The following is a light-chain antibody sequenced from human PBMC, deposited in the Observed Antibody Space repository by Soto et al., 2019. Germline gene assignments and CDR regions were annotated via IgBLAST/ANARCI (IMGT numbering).Light chain of an antibody. CDR1: QSITSK. J-gene: IGKJ2*01. Sequence: EVVLTQSPATLSVSPGERATLSCRASQSITSKLAWYQQKPGQAPRLLIYDASTRATGIPARFSGSESGTEFTLSISSLQSEDFAVYYCQQYDNWPPYTFGQGTKLEIK. V-gene: IGKV3-15*01. CDR2: DAS. CDR3: QQYDNWPPYT.